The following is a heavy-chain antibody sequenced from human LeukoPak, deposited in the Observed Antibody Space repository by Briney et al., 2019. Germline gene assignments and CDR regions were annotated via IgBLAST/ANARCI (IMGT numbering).Heavy chain of an antibody. Sequence: GGSLRLSCAASGFTFSDYYMSWIRQAPGKGLEWVSYISISGGYTEYADSVKGRFTISRDNAKNSLFLQMNSLRAEDTAVYYCARCGTPNNYYYYGMGVWGQGTTVTVSS. CDR3: ARCGTPNNYYYYGMGV. CDR1: GFTFSDYY. CDR2: ISISGGYT. V-gene: IGHV3-11*03. D-gene: IGHD1-26*01. J-gene: IGHJ6*02.